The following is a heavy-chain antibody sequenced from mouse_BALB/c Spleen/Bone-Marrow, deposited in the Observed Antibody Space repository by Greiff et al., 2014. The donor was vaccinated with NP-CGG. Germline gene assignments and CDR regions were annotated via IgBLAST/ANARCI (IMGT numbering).Heavy chain of an antibody. CDR3: ARKSYYYGKGAMDY. CDR1: GLSLTDYG. D-gene: IGHD1-1*01. V-gene: IGHV2-2*02. Sequence: VQLQQSGPGLVQPSQSLSITCTVSGLSLTDYGVHWVRQSPGKGLEWLGVIWSGGNTDYNAAFISRLSISKDNSKSQVFFKMNSLRANDTAIYYCARKSYYYGKGAMDYWGQGTSVTVSS. CDR2: IWSGGNT. J-gene: IGHJ4*01.